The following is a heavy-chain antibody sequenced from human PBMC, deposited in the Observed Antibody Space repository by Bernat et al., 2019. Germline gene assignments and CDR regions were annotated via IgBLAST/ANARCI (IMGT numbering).Heavy chain of an antibody. Sequence: QLQLQESGPGLVKPSETLSLICTVSGGSISSGSHYWGWIRQPPGKGLEWIGSIYYSGGTYYSPSLKSRATVSVDTSKTQFSLKLNSVTAAYTAVYYCARVFLSETYYYHVMDVWCQGTTVPVSS. V-gene: IGHV4-39*01. J-gene: IGHJ6*02. CDR2: IYYSGGT. CDR3: ARVFLSETYYYHVMDV. D-gene: IGHD3-10*01. CDR1: GGSISSGSHY.